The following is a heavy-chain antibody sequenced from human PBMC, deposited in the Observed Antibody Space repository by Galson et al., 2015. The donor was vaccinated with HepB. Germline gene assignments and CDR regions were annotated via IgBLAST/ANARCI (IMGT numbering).Heavy chain of an antibody. V-gene: IGHV3-33*08. Sequence: SLRLSCAASGFTFSSYGMHWVRQAPGKGLEWVAVIWYDGSNKYYADSVKGRFTISRDNSKNTLYLQMNSLRAEDTAVYYCARDGVGDHTRLDYWGQGTLVTVSS. CDR2: IWYDGSNK. D-gene: IGHD4-17*01. J-gene: IGHJ4*02. CDR3: ARDGVGDHTRLDY. CDR1: GFTFSSYG.